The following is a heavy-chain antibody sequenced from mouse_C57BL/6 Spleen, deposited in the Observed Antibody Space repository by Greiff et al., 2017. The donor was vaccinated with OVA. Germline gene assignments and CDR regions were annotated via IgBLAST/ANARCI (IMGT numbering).Heavy chain of an antibody. CDR3: ARDGDYYGSSFPFAY. V-gene: IGHV5-4*01. CDR2: ISDGGSYT. CDR1: GFTFSSYA. Sequence: VQLKESGGGLVKPGGSLKLSCAASGFTFSSYAMSWVRQTPEKRLEWVATISDGGSYTYYPDNVKGRFTISRDNAKNNLYLQMSHLKSEDTAMYYCARDGDYYGSSFPFAYWGQGTLVTVSA. J-gene: IGHJ3*01. D-gene: IGHD1-1*01.